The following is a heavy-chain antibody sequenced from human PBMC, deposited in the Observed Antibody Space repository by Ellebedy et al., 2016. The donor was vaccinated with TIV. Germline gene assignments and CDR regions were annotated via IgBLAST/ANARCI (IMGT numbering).Heavy chain of an antibody. J-gene: IGHJ4*02. CDR3: ARGTYSSSWYGMDF. CDR2: IIPIFGTP. CDR1: GGTFSSYS. V-gene: IGHV1-69*06. Sequence: AASVKVSCKASGGTFSSYSMIWVRQAPGQGLEWMGGIIPIFGTPDYAQSFQGRVTITADTSTSTAYMGLSSLRSEDTAVYYCARGTYSSSWYGMDFWGQGTPVTVSS. D-gene: IGHD6-13*01.